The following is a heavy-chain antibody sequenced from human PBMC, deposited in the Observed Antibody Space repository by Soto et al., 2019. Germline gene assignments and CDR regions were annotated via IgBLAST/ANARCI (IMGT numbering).Heavy chain of an antibody. CDR2: IDPSDSFT. J-gene: IGHJ5*02. Sequence: PGESLKISCQASGYTFTSSWINWVRQKAGKGLEWMGRIDPSDSFTNYSPSLEGHVTISVDTSINTACLQWSSLKASDTAIYYCARGGLGYGNWFGPWGQGTVVTVAS. CDR1: GYTFTSSW. CDR3: ARGGLGYGNWFGP. D-gene: IGHD5-18*01. V-gene: IGHV5-10-1*01.